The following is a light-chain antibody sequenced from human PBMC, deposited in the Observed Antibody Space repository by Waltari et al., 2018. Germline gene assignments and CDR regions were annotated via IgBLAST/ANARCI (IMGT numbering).Light chain of an antibody. CDR1: HSVTSSF. CDR2: GAF. V-gene: IGKV3-20*01. CDR3: QQYGNSPTT. Sequence: EFVLTQSPGTLSLSPRERATISCRASHSVTSSFLAWYQQKLGQAPRPLIYGAFSRATGIPERFSGSGSGTDFTLTISRLEPEDFAVYSCQQYGNSPTTFGQGTKVEVK. J-gene: IGKJ1*01.